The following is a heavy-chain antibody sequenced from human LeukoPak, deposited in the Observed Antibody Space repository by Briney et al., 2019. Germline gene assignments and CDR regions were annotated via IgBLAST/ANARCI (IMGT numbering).Heavy chain of an antibody. V-gene: IGHV4-38-2*01. CDR2: IYHSGST. Sequence: SETLSLTCAVSGYSITSGYYWGWIRQPPGKGLEWIGSIYHSGSTYYNPSLKSRVTISVDTSKNQFSLNLSSVTAADTAVYYCARLRGADFDYWGQGTLVTVSS. D-gene: IGHD3-10*01. CDR3: ARLRGADFDY. J-gene: IGHJ4*02. CDR1: GYSITSGYY.